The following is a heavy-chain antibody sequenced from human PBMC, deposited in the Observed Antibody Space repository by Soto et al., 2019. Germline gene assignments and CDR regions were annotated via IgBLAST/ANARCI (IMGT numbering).Heavy chain of an antibody. D-gene: IGHD4-4*01. CDR2: IKPDESEK. V-gene: IGHV3-7*01. Sequence: EVQLVESGGGLVQPGGSLRLSCTASGFTFSDSWMTWVRQAPGKALEWVARIKPDESEKKYADSVKGRFSISRDNAKYSMYLQMDSLRGEDTAVYYCVRGGSNYASWGQGTLVTVSS. CDR3: VRGGSNYAS. CDR1: GFTFSDSW. J-gene: IGHJ5*02.